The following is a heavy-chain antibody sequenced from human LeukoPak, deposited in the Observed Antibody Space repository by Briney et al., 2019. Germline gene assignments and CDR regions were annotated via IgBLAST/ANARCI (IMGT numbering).Heavy chain of an antibody. CDR1: GGSISSSNW. J-gene: IGHJ6*03. CDR3: ARDLQSHGDLFFYDYFMDV. CDR2: IYYSGRT. Sequence: PSETLSLTCGVSGGSISSSNWWSWVRQPPGKGLEWIGEIYYSGRTNYNPSLKNRVTMSVDKSNNQFSLKLSSVTAADTAVYYCARDLQSHGDLFFYDYFMDVWGKGTTVIISS. D-gene: IGHD3-10*01. V-gene: IGHV4-4*02.